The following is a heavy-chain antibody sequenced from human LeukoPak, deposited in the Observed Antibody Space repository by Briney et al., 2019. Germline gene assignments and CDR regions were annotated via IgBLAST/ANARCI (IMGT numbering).Heavy chain of an antibody. CDR3: ARDQIPLAYCGGDCSLFDY. CDR1: GYIFTNYG. D-gene: IGHD2-21*02. J-gene: IGHJ4*02. V-gene: IGHV1-18*01. Sequence: ASVKVSCKTSGYIFTNYGISWVRQAPGQGLEWMGWISGYNGNTNYAQKLQGRVTMTTDTSTSTANMELRSLRSDDTAVYYCARDQIPLAYCGGDCSLFDYWGQGTLVTVSS. CDR2: ISGYNGNT.